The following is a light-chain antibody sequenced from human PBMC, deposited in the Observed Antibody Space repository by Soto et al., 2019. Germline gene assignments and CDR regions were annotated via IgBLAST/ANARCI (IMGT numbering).Light chain of an antibody. CDR2: ANS. CDR1: TSNIGAGYV. V-gene: IGLV1-40*01. J-gene: IGLJ1*01. Sequence: QSVLTQPPSVSGAPGQRVTISCTGSTSNIGAGYVVHWYQQLPGTAPKLLIYANSNRPSGVPDRFSGSTSGTSASLAITGLQAEDEADYYCQSFDSSLSGYVFGTGTKVTVL. CDR3: QSFDSSLSGYV.